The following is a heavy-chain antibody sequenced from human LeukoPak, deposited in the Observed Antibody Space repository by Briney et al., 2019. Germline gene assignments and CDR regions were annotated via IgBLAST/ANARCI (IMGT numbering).Heavy chain of an antibody. CDR2: LSYDGSNE. J-gene: IGHJ4*02. CDR3: ASSSIVATINDY. CDR1: GFTFSTYA. Sequence: PGRSLRLSCAASGFTFSTYAMHWVRQAPGKGLDWVAVLSYDGSNEFYADSVKGRFTISRDNSKNTLYLQMNSLIGEDTAVYYCASSSIVATINDYWGQGTLVTVSS. V-gene: IGHV3-30-3*01. D-gene: IGHD5-12*01.